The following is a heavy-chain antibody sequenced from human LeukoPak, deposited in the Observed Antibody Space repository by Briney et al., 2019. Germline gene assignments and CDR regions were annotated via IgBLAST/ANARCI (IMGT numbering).Heavy chain of an antibody. D-gene: IGHD3-22*01. V-gene: IGHV4-59*01. CDR3: ARVTGYMIEDYFDY. CDR1: GGSISSYY. Sequence: SETLSLTCTVSGGSISSYYWSWIRQPPGKGLEWIGYIYYSGSTNYNPSLKSRVTISVDTSKNQFSLRLRSVTAADPAVYYCARVTGYMIEDYFDYWGQGTLVTVSS. J-gene: IGHJ4*02. CDR2: IYYSGST.